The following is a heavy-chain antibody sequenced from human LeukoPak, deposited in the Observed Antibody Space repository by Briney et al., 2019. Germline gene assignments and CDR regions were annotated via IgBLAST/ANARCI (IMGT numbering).Heavy chain of an antibody. V-gene: IGHV1-8*03. J-gene: IGHJ6*03. CDR2: MNPNSGNT. CDR1: GYTFTSYD. CDR3: ARGLWGLGYCSSTSCYGAVSYYYYYYMDV. Sequence: ASVKVSCKASGYTFTSYDINWVRQATGQGLEWMGWMNPNSGNTGYAQKFQGRVTITRNTSISTAYMELSSLRSEDTAVYYCARGLWGLGYCSSTSCYGAVSYYYYYYMDVWGKGTTVTVSS. D-gene: IGHD2-2*01.